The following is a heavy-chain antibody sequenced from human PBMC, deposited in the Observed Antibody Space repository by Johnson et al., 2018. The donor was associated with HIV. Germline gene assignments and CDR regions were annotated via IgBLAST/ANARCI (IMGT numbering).Heavy chain of an antibody. V-gene: IGHV3-30*04. D-gene: IGHD1-14*01. CDR3: ARDQGGNHNAFDI. Sequence: QVQLVESGGGVVHPGSSLRLSCAASGFTFSSYAMHWVRQAPGKGLEWVAVISYDGRNKYYAASVKGLFTISRDNSKNTLYLQMNSLRAEDTAVYYCARDQGGNHNAFDIWGQGTMVTVSS. CDR2: ISYDGRNK. J-gene: IGHJ3*02. CDR1: GFTFSSYA.